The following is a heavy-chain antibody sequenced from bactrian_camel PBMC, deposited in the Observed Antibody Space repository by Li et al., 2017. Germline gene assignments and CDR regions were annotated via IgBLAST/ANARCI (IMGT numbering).Heavy chain of an antibody. CDR2: INSSGGRT. D-gene: IGHD1*01. V-gene: IGHV3S28*01. Sequence: QLVESGGGSVQAGGSLRLSCAASGFPNAKVYMAWFRQAPGKEREGVAAINSSGGRTYYRDSVKGRFTISKDNAKRTLYLQMNNLQPEDTGMYTCAADPRSKHEAVVSDTRCTFTSWGQGTQVTVS. CDR1: GFPNAKVY. J-gene: IGHJ4*01. CDR3: AADPRSKHEAVVSDTRCTFTS.